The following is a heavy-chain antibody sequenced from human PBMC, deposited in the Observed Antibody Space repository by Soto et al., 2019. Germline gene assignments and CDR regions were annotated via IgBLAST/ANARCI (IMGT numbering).Heavy chain of an antibody. J-gene: IGHJ4*02. CDR2: VTGSGGQI. CDR1: GFTISTFA. Sequence: LRLSCAASGFTISTFAMTWVRQAPGKGLECVSGVTGSGGQIHYADSVKGRFTISKDNSKNTLYLQMSNLREEDTALYYCAKDAVYNDGLWLMDYWGQGTLVTVSS. D-gene: IGHD1-1*01. CDR3: AKDAVYNDGLWLMDY. V-gene: IGHV3-23*01.